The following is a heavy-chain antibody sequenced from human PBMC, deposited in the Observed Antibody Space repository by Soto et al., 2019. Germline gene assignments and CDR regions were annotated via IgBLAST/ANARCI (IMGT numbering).Heavy chain of an antibody. D-gene: IGHD4-4*01. CDR2: IWYDGSNK. CDR3: ARDQSWDSTVTTYYFDY. V-gene: IGHV3-33*01. CDR1: GFTFSSYG. Sequence: QVQLVESGGGVVQPGRSLRLSCAASGFTFSSYGMHWVRQAPGKGLEWVAVIWYDGSNKYYADSVKGRFTISRDNSKNTLYLQMNSLRAEDTAAYYCARDQSWDSTVTTYYFDYWGQGTLVTVSS. J-gene: IGHJ4*02.